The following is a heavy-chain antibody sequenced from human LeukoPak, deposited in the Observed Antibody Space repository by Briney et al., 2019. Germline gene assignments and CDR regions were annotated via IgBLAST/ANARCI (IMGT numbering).Heavy chain of an antibody. Sequence: GGSLRLSCAASGFTFSSYAMSWVRQAPGKGLEWVSAISGSGGSTYYADSVKGRFTISRDNSKNTLYLQMNSLRAEDTAVYYCAREVDDSYGDYVGMDVWGQGTTVTVSS. CDR3: AREVDDSYGDYVGMDV. V-gene: IGHV3-23*01. CDR2: ISGSGGST. D-gene: IGHD4-17*01. J-gene: IGHJ6*01. CDR1: GFTFSSYA.